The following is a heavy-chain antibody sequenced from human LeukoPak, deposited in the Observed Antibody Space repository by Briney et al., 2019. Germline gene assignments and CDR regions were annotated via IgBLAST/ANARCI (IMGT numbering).Heavy chain of an antibody. CDR3: ARIHRYCSGGACYVLDN. J-gene: IGHJ4*02. CDR1: GASVIGYY. CDR2: VYYSGST. V-gene: IGHV4-59*02. Sequence: SETLSLTCVVSGASVIGYYWGWFRQPPGRGLEGIGYVYYSGSTNYNPSFKSRITISVDTSRNQFSLQLSSVTAADTAVYYCARIHRYCSGGACYVLDNWGQGTLVAVSS. D-gene: IGHD2-15*01.